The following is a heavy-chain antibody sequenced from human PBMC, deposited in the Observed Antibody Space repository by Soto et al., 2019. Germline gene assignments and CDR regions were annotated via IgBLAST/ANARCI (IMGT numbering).Heavy chain of an antibody. Sequence: GGSLRLSCAASGFTFSSYWMSWVRQAPGKGLEWVANIKQDGSEKYYVDSVKGRFTISRDNAKNSLYLQMNSLKTEDTAVYYCTTEYYDYVWGSYRYDSSGYYFDYWGQGTLVTVSS. CDR1: GFTFSSYW. J-gene: IGHJ4*02. D-gene: IGHD3-16*02. V-gene: IGHV3-7*03. CDR3: TTEYYDYVWGSYRYDSSGYYFDY. CDR2: IKQDGSEK.